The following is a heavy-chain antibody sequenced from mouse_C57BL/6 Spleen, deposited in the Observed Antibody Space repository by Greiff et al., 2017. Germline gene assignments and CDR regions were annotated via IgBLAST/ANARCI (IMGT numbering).Heavy chain of an antibody. CDR2: ISYSGST. V-gene: IGHV3-1*01. D-gene: IGHD1-1*01. CDR1: GYSITSGYD. CDR3: ARANYYGSSLYYFDY. Sequence: EVKVVESGPGMVKPSQSLSLTCTVTGYSITSGYDWHWIRHFPGNKLEWMGYISYSGSTNYNPSLKSRISITHDTSKNHFFLKLNSVTTEDTATYYCARANYYGSSLYYFDYWGQGTTLTVSS. J-gene: IGHJ2*01.